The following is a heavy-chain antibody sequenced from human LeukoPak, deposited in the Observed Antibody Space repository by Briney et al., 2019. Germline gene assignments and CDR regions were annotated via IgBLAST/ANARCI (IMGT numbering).Heavy chain of an antibody. D-gene: IGHD2-15*01. CDR3: ARDTSPGGSDY. CDR1: GFSLSSYA. Sequence: GGSLRLSCTVSGFSLSSYAMSWVRQAPGKGLEWVANIKQDGSEKYYVDSVKGRFTISRDNAKNSLYLQMNSLRAEDTAVYYCARDTSPGGSDYWGQGTLVTVSS. V-gene: IGHV3-7*01. J-gene: IGHJ4*02. CDR2: IKQDGSEK.